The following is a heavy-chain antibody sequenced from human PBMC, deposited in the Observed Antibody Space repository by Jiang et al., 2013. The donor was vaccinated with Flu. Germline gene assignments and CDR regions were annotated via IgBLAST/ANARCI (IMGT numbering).Heavy chain of an antibody. CDR2: TYYVSKWFY. V-gene: IGHV6-1*01. Sequence: SQTLSLTCVISGDSVSRESTTWNWIRQSPSRGLEWLGRTYYVSKWFYNYAESVNGRITVNPDTSKNQFSLQLNSVTPEDTAVYYCARLPFCSGGSCYLDYYGMDVWGQGTTVTVSS. CDR1: GDSVSRESTT. D-gene: IGHD2-15*01. J-gene: IGHJ6*02. CDR3: ARLPFCSGGSCYLDYYGMDV.